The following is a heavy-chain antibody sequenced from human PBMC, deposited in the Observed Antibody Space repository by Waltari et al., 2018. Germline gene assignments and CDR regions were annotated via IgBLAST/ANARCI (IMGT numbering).Heavy chain of an antibody. Sequence: EVQLVESGGGLVQPGGSLRLSCAASGFTFSSYWMHWVRQAPGKGLVGVSRINSDGSSTSYADSVKGRFTISRDNAKNTLYLQMNSLRAEDTAVYYCARISWGSRVLAAPFDYWGQGTLVTVSS. CDR3: ARISWGSRVLAAPFDY. D-gene: IGHD2-15*01. J-gene: IGHJ4*02. CDR1: GFTFSSYW. V-gene: IGHV3-74*01. CDR2: INSDGSST.